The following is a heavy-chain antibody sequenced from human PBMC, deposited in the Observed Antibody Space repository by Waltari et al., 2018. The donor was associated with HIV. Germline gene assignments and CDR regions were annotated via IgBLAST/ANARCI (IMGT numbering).Heavy chain of an antibody. J-gene: IGHJ6*02. Sequence: EVKLVESGGGLVQPGGSLRLSCVASGFSLGTYLMTWVRQAPGTGLEWVAKINHDGSETFYVDSVEGRFNISRDNANNLLHLQMSSLRDEDTAQYFCSRRSTTSPYFCYGLDVWGQGTSVTVS. D-gene: IGHD2-2*01. V-gene: IGHV3-7*01. CDR3: SRRSTTSPYFCYGLDV. CDR1: GFSLGTYL. CDR2: INHDGSET.